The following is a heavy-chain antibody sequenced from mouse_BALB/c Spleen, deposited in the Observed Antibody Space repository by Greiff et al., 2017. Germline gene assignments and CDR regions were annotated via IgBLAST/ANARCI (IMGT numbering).Heavy chain of an antibody. D-gene: IGHD1-1*01. Sequence: VQLQQSGPGLVQPSQSLSITCTVSGFSLTSYGVHWVRQSPGKGLEWLGVIWSGGSTDYNAAFISRLSISKDNSKSQVFFKMNSLQADDTAIYYCTSYYYGSSHDYYAMDYWGQGTSVTVSS. CDR3: TSYYYGSSHDYYAMDY. V-gene: IGHV2-4-1*01. CDR1: GFSLTSYG. CDR2: IWSGGST. J-gene: IGHJ4*01.